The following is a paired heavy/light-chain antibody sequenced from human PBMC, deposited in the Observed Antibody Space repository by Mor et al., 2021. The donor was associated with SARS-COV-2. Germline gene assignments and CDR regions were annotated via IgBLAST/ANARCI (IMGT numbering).Heavy chain of an antibody. J-gene: IGHJ3*02. CDR3: AKDYSGGERADGFDI. CDR1: GFSFSFYA. CDR2: ISASGGST. Sequence: EVQLLESGGGLVQPGGSLRLSCAASGFSFSFYAMSWVRQAPGKGLEWVSDISASGGSTYYADSVKGRFTISRDNSKNTLYLQMNNLRAEDTAVYYCAKDYSGGERADGFDIWGQGTMVTVSS. V-gene: IGHV3-23*01. D-gene: IGHD1-26*01.
Light chain of an antibody. CDR2: KDS. V-gene: IGLV3-25*03. Sequence: SYELTQPPSVSVSPGQTARITCSGDALPKQYAYWYQQKPGQAPVFVIYKDSERPSGIPERFSGSSSGTTVTLTISGVQAEDEADYYCQSADSSRTSWVFGGGTKLTVL. CDR1: ALPKQY. J-gene: IGLJ3*02. CDR3: QSADSSRTSWV.